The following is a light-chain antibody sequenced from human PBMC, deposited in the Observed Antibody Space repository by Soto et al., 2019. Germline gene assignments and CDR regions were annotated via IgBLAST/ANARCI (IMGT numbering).Light chain of an antibody. CDR2: SAS. CDR3: QQYGGSPRT. Sequence: EILLTQSPGTLSLSPGERATLFCRASQSIRNSLAWYQQRPGQSSRLLIYSASSRATGVPDRFSGGGSATDFTLTVSRLEPEDFAVYYCQQYGGSPRTFGQGTKLEIK. V-gene: IGKV3-20*01. CDR1: QSIRNS. J-gene: IGKJ2*01.